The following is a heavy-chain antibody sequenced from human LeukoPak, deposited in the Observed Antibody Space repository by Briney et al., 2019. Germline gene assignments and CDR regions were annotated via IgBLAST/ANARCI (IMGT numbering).Heavy chain of an antibody. CDR2: IYYSGST. J-gene: IGHJ4*02. Sequence: PSETLSLTCTVSGGSISSYYWSWIRPPPGKGLEWIGYIYYSGSTNYNPSLKSRVTISVDTSKNQFSLKLSSVTAADTAVYYCARAVGGYLPPDYWGQGTLVTVSS. CDR1: GGSISSYY. CDR3: ARAVGGYLPPDY. D-gene: IGHD1-26*01. V-gene: IGHV4-59*01.